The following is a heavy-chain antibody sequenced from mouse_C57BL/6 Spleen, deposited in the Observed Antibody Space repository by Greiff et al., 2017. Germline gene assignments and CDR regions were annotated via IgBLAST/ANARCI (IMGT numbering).Heavy chain of an antibody. CDR1: GFTFSDYY. Sequence: EVQRVESEGGLVQPGSSMKLSCTASGFTFSDYYMAWVRQVPEKGLEWVANINYDGSSTYYLDSLKSRFIISRDNAKNILYLQMSSLKSEDTATYCCTRDNCCSSSSTMDYWGQETSDTGSS. V-gene: IGHV5-16*01. CDR3: TRDNCCSSSSTMDY. J-gene: IGHJ4*01. D-gene: IGHD1-1*01. CDR2: INYDGSST.